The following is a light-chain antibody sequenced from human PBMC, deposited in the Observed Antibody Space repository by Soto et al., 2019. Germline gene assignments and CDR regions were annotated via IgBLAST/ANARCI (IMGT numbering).Light chain of an antibody. V-gene: IGLV4-69*01. CDR2: ITSDGTY. J-gene: IGLJ3*02. Sequence: QSVLTQSPFASASLGASVKLTCTLSSGHNNYAIAWHQQQPGKGPRYLIKITSDGTYTKGDGVPHRFSGSRSGAERSLTISSLQPDDEADYYCQTWDTGILFGGGTQLTVL. CDR3: QTWDTGIL. CDR1: SGHNNYA.